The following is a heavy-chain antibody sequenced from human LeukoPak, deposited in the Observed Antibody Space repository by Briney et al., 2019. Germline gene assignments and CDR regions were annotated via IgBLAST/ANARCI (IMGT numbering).Heavy chain of an antibody. V-gene: IGHV3-23*01. J-gene: IGHJ3*02. CDR3: AMLRGVISVDAFDI. CDR1: GFTFSSYA. CDR2: ISGSGGST. D-gene: IGHD3-10*01. Sequence: GGSLRLSCAASGFTFSSYAMSWVRQAPGKGLEWASAISGSGGSTYYADSVKGRFTISRDNSKNTLYLQMNSLRAEDTALYYCAMLRGVISVDAFDIWGQGTMVTVSS.